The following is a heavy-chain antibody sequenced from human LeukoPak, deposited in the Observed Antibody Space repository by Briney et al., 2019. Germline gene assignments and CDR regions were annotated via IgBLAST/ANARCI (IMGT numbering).Heavy chain of an antibody. Sequence: SETLSLTCSVSGGAIISYYWSWIRQPAGKGPEWIGRIYPTGNTDYNPSLKTRVTMSTDLSKRQFSLRLRSVTAADTAVYYCARLKFYDSTGYSPGYYMDVWGKGTAVTVSS. V-gene: IGHV4-4*07. CDR1: GGAIISYY. CDR2: IYPTGNT. CDR3: ARLKFYDSTGYSPGYYMDV. J-gene: IGHJ6*03. D-gene: IGHD3-22*01.